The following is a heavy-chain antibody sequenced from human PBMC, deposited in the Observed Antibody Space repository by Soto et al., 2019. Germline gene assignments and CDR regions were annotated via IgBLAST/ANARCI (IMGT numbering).Heavy chain of an antibody. CDR3: TTDGYYYDSSGYYHYYYGMDV. CDR2: IKSKTDGGTT. CDR1: GFTFSNAW. D-gene: IGHD3-22*01. Sequence: EVQLVESGGGLVKPGGSLRLSCAASGFTFSNAWMSWVRQAPGKGLEWVGRIKSKTDGGTTDYAAPGKGRFTISRDDSKNTLYLQMNSLKTEDTAVYYCTTDGYYYDSSGYYHYYYGMDVWGQGTTVTVSS. V-gene: IGHV3-15*01. J-gene: IGHJ6*02.